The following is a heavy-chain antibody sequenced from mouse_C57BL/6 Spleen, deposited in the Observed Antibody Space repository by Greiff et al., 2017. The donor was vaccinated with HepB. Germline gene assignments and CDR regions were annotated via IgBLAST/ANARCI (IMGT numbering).Heavy chain of an antibody. J-gene: IGHJ3*01. CDR2: IYPGSGST. CDR3: ARSSVYDGYYDFAY. Sequence: QVQLQQPGAELVKPGASVKMSCKASGYTFTSYWITWVKQRPGQGLEWIGDIYPGSGSTNYNEKFKSKATLTVDTSSSTAYMQLSSLTSEDSSVSYCARSSVYDGYYDFAYWGQGTLVTVSA. CDR1: GYTFTSYW. D-gene: IGHD2-3*01. V-gene: IGHV1-55*01.